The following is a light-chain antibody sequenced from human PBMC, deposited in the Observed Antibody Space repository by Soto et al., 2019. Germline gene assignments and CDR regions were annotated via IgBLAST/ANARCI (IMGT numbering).Light chain of an antibody. V-gene: IGKV3-15*01. CDR3: QQYNKWAPYN. Sequence: EIVMTQSPATLSVSPGERATLSCRASQSVSSNLAWYQQKPGQAPRLLIYGASTRATGIPARFSGSGSGTEFTLTVSSLQSEDFAVYYCQQYNKWAPYNFGQGTKLEIK. J-gene: IGKJ2*01. CDR2: GAS. CDR1: QSVSSN.